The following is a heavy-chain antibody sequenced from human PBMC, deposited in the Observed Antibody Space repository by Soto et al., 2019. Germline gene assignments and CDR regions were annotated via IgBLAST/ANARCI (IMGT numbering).Heavy chain of an antibody. CDR1: GGSGGSFSGYY. Sequence: PSETLSLTCAVYGGSGGSFSGYYWSWIRQPPGKGLEWIGEINHSGSTNYNPSLKSRVTISVDTSKNQFSLKLSSVTAADTAVYYCVSHIYDSSGYYHYYYGMDVWGKGTTVTVPS. D-gene: IGHD3-22*01. CDR3: VSHIYDSSGYYHYYYGMDV. CDR2: INHSGST. J-gene: IGHJ6*04. V-gene: IGHV4-34*01.